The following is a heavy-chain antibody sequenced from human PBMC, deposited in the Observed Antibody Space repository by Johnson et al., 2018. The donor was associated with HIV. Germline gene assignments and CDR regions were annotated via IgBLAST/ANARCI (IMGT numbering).Heavy chain of an antibody. D-gene: IGHD3-10*01. CDR3: ARVGYGVLLWFGVESAVNI. Sequence: VQLVESGGGLVQPGGSLRLSCAASGFTVSSNYMSWVRQAPGMGLEWVSVIYSGGSTYYADSVKGRFTISRDNSKNTLYLQMNTLRAEDTAEYYCARVGYGVLLWFGVESAVNIWVQGTLMTVCS. V-gene: IGHV3-66*01. CDR1: GFTVSSNY. CDR2: IYSGGST. J-gene: IGHJ3*02.